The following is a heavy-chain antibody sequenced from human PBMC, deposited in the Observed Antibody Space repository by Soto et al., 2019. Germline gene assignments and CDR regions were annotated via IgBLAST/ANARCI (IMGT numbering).Heavy chain of an antibody. J-gene: IGHJ5*02. CDR3: AKTGRYCISTSCYGWFDP. CDR2: ISYDGSNK. CDR1: GFTFSSYG. Sequence: QVQLVESGGGVVQPGRSPRLSCAASGFTFSSYGMHWVRQAPGKGLEWVAVISYDGSNKYYADSVKGRFTISRDNSKNTLYLQMNSLRAEDTAVYYCAKTGRYCISTSCYGWFDPWGQGTLVTVS. D-gene: IGHD2-2*01. V-gene: IGHV3-30*18.